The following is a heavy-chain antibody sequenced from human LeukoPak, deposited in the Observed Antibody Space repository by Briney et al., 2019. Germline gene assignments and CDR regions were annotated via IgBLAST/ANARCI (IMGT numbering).Heavy chain of an antibody. Sequence: ASVNVSCKASVYTFSDYGINWVRQAPGQGLEWMGWISGHNGHTNYAQRFQARVTMTTDTSTSTAYMELRSLRSDDTAVYFCARFPQPGTTSFFYHYMDVWGKGTTVTVSS. CDR3: ARFPQPGTTSFFYHYMDV. CDR1: VYTFSDYG. J-gene: IGHJ6*03. V-gene: IGHV1-18*04. D-gene: IGHD1-7*01. CDR2: ISGHNGHT.